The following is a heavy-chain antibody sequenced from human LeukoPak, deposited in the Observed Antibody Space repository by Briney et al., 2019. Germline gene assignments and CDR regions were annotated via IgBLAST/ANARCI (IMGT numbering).Heavy chain of an antibody. CDR3: ARDNALLWFGELLDYFDY. J-gene: IGHJ4*02. CDR2: ISAYNGNT. V-gene: IGHV1-18*01. Sequence: ASVKVSCKASGYTFTSYGISWVRQAPGQGLEWMGWISAYNGNTNYAQKLQGRVTMTTDTSTSTAYMELGSLRSDDTAVYYCARDNALLWFGELLDYFDYWGQGTLVTVSS. CDR1: GYTFTSYG. D-gene: IGHD3-10*01.